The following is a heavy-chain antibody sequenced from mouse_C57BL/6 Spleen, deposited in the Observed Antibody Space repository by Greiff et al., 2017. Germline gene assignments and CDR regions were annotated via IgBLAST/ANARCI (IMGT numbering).Heavy chain of an antibody. CDR3: TRERAMDY. CDR2: ISDGGSYT. J-gene: IGHJ4*01. V-gene: IGHV5-4*01. Sequence: EVHLVESGGGLVKPGGSLKLSCAASGFTFSSYAMSWVRQTPEKRLEWVATISDGGSYTYYPDNVKGRFTLSIDNAKNNLYLQMSHLTSDDTAMYYCTRERAMDYWGQGTSVTVSS. CDR1: GFTFSSYA.